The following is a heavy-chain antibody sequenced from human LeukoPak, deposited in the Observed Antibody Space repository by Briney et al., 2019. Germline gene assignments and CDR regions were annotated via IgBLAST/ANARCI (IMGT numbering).Heavy chain of an antibody. CDR3: ARRRGYTTIDY. V-gene: IGHV4-34*01. J-gene: IGHJ4*02. Sequence: SETLSLTCAVYGGSSSGYYWSWIRQPPGKGLEWIGEINHSGSTNYNPSLKSRVTISVDTSKNQFSLKLSSVTAADTAVYYCARRRGYTTIDYWGQGTLVTVSS. CDR2: INHSGST. D-gene: IGHD3-22*01. CDR1: GGSSSGYY.